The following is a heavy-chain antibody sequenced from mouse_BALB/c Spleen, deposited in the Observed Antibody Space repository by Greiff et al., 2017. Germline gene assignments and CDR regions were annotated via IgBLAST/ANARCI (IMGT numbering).Heavy chain of an antibody. D-gene: IGHD1-1*01. J-gene: IGHJ4*01. CDR2: IYPYNGGT. CDR1: GYTFTDYN. Sequence: EVQLVESGPELVKPGASVKISCKASGYTFTDYNMHWVKQSHGKSLEWIGYIYPYNGGTGYNQKFKSKATLTVDNSSSTAYMELRSLTSEDSAVYYCAKNYYGSSPTIMDYWGQGTSVTVSS. V-gene: IGHV1S29*02. CDR3: AKNYYGSSPTIMDY.